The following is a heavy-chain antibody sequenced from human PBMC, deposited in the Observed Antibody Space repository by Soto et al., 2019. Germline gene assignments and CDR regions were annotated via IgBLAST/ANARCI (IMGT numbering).Heavy chain of an antibody. V-gene: IGHV1-24*01. Sequence: ASVKVSCKVSGYTLTELSMHWVRQAPGKGLEWMGGFDPEDGETIYAQKFQGRVTMTDHTSTDTAYTELSSLRSEDTAVYYCATSYDSSGYHDWFDPWGQGTLVTVSS. CDR2: FDPEDGET. J-gene: IGHJ5*02. D-gene: IGHD3-22*01. CDR1: GYTLTELS. CDR3: ATSYDSSGYHDWFDP.